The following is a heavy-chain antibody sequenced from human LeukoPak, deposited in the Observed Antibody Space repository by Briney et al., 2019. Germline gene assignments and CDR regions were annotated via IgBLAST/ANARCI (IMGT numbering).Heavy chain of an antibody. V-gene: IGHV4-34*01. CDR2: INHSGST. Sequence: SETLSLTCAVYGGSFSGYYWSWIRQPPGKGLEWIGEINHSGSTNYNPSLKSRVTISVDMSKNQFSLELSSVTAADTAVYYCAGRYYYDSSAFDIWGQGTMVTVSS. CDR3: AGRYYYDSSAFDI. D-gene: IGHD3-22*01. J-gene: IGHJ3*02. CDR1: GGSFSGYY.